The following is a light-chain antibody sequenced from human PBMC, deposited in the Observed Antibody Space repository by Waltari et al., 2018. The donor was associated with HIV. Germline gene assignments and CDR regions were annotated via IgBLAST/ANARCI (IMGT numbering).Light chain of an antibody. CDR3: AAWDVSLRGAYV. V-gene: IGLV1-47*01. CDR2: RIN. Sequence: QSVLTQPPSASGTPGQRVTISCSGARSDIGRNYVYWYQQLPGTAPKLLIYRINQRPSGSPDRFSAPKSGTSASLAISGLRSEDEADYYCAAWDVSLRGAYVFGTGTKVAVL. J-gene: IGLJ1*01. CDR1: RSDIGRNY.